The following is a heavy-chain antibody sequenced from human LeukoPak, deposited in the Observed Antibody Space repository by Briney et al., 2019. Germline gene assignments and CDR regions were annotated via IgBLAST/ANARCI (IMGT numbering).Heavy chain of an antibody. J-gene: IGHJ4*02. Sequence: SGTLSLTCTVSGGSLSSYYWSWVGQPAGKGLEGIGRIYTSGSTNYNPSLKSRVTTSVHTSKHHFSLKLSSVTAADTAVYYCARDPNKGVFDYWGEGALVTVSS. CDR2: IYTSGST. CDR3: ARDPNKGVFDY. CDR1: GGSLSSYY. D-gene: IGHD1/OR15-1a*01. V-gene: IGHV4-4*07.